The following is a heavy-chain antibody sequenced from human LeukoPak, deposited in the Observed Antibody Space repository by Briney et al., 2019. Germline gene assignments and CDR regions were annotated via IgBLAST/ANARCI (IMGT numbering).Heavy chain of an antibody. J-gene: IGHJ4*02. D-gene: IGHD6-6*01. CDR3: ASSSSLGN. CDR2: ISGSGGST. CDR1: GFTFSSYG. V-gene: IGHV3-23*01. Sequence: PGGSLRLSCAASGFTFSSYGMSWVRQAPGKGLEWVSAISGSGGSTYYADSVKGRFAISRGNSKNTLYLQMNSLRAEDTAIYYCASSSSLGNWGQGTLVTVSS.